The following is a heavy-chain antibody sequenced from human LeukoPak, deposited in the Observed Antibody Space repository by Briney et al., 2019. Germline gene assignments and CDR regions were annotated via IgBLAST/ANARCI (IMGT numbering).Heavy chain of an antibody. CDR2: INHSGST. Sequence: SETLSLTCAVYGGSFSGYYWSWIRQPPGKGLEWIGEINHSGSTNYNPSLKSRVTISVDTSKNQFSLKLSSVTAADTAVYYCARRPGYYYGSGSYYKPNYYYYYMDVWGKGTTVTISS. CDR1: GGSFSGYY. J-gene: IGHJ6*03. V-gene: IGHV4-34*01. CDR3: ARRPGYYYGSGSYYKPNYYYYYMDV. D-gene: IGHD3-10*01.